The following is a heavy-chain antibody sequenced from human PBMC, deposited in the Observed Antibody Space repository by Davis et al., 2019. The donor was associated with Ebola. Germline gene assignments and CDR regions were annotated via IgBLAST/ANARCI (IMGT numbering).Heavy chain of an antibody. Sequence: PSETLSLTCTVSGGSISSYYWSWIRQPPGKGLEWIGYIYYSGSTNYNPSLKSRVTISVDTSKNQFSLKLSSVTAADTAVYYCARSLLGTEDLHIYYYGMDVWGQGTTVTVSS. CDR3: ARSLLGTEDLHIYYYGMDV. V-gene: IGHV4-59*01. J-gene: IGHJ6*02. CDR2: IYYSGST. D-gene: IGHD7-27*01. CDR1: GGSISSYY.